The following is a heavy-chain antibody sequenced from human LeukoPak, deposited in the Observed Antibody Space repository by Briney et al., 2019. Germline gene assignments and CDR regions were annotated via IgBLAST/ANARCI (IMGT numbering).Heavy chain of an antibody. D-gene: IGHD6-13*01. CDR2: IYHSGST. Sequence: SETLSLTCAVSGGSISSGGYSWSWIRQPPGKGLEWIGYIYHSGSTYHNPSLKSRVTISVDRSKNQFSLKLSSVTAADTAVYYCARGRGSSSLFDYWGQGTLVTVSS. V-gene: IGHV4-30-2*01. CDR3: ARGRGSSSLFDY. CDR1: GGSISSGGYS. J-gene: IGHJ4*02.